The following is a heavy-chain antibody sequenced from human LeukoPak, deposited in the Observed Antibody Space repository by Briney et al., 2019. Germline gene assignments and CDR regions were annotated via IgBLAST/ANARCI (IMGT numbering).Heavy chain of an antibody. J-gene: IGHJ4*02. CDR1: GYTFTSYG. CDR2: ISAYNGNT. CDR3: ARARYYDILTGYYQGKYYFDY. Sequence: GASVKVSCKASGYTFTSYGISWVRQAPGQGLEWMVWISAYNGNTNYAQKLQGRVTMTTDTSTSTAYMELRSLRSDDPAVYYCARARYYDILTGYYQGKYYFDYWGQGTLVTVSS. D-gene: IGHD3-9*01. V-gene: IGHV1-18*01.